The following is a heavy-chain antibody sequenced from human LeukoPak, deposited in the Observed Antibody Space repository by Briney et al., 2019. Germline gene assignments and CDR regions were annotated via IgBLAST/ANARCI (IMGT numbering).Heavy chain of an antibody. CDR2: ISGSGGST. J-gene: IGHJ4*02. CDR3: AQLHSSSWYLGY. CDR1: GFTFSSYA. V-gene: IGHV3-23*01. D-gene: IGHD6-13*01. Sequence: GGSLRLSCAASGFTFSSYAMSWVRQAPGNGLEWVSAISGSGGSTYYADSVKGRFTISRDNSKNTLYLQMNSLRAEDTAVYYCAQLHSSSWYLGYWGQGTLVTVSS.